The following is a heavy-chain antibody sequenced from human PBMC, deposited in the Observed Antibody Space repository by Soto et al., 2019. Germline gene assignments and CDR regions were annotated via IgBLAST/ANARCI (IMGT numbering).Heavy chain of an antibody. CDR2: INAGNGNT. Sequence: QVQLVQSGAEVKKPGASVKVSCKASGYTFTSYAMHWVRQAPGQRLEWMGWINAGNGNTKYSQQFQGSVTNTRDTSVSTAYMELSSLRSEDTAVYYCARASLRFLELYDYGYYYYGMDVWGQGTTVTVSS. J-gene: IGHJ6*02. CDR3: ARASLRFLELYDYGYYYYGMDV. V-gene: IGHV1-3*01. D-gene: IGHD3-3*01. CDR1: GYTFTSYA.